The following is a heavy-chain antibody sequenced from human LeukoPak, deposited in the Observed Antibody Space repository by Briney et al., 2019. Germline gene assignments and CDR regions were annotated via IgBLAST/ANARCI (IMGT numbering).Heavy chain of an antibody. CDR1: GGSISSGGYY. D-gene: IGHD2-2*01. Sequence: PSQTLSLTCTVSGGSISSGGYYWSWLRQHPGTGLEWIGYIYYSGSTYYNPPLKSRVTISVDTSKNQFSLKLSSVTAADTAVYYCARTVPAAPDYYYGMDVWGQGTTVTVSS. CDR3: ARTVPAAPDYYYGMDV. CDR2: IYYSGST. J-gene: IGHJ6*02. V-gene: IGHV4-31*03.